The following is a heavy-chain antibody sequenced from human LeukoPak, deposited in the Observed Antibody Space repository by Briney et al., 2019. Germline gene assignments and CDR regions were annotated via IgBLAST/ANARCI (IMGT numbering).Heavy chain of an antibody. J-gene: IGHJ4*02. Sequence: GGSLRLSCEGSGFTFSDYWMDWVRQPPGKGLEWVASVKQDGSQKGYVDPVRGRFTISRDNAKNSVYLQMNSLRDEDTAVYYCATDRGLATFDHCGQRALVSVS. CDR1: GFTFSDYW. CDR3: ATDRGLATFDH. CDR2: VKQDGSQK. V-gene: IGHV3-7*01. D-gene: IGHD6-25*01.